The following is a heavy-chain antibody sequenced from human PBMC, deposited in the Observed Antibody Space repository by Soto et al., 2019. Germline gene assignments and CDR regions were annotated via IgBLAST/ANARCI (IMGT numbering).Heavy chain of an antibody. D-gene: IGHD3-3*01. J-gene: IGHJ4*02. CDR3: ARGWFTIGDY. V-gene: IGHV4-31*03. Sequence: SDTLSLTCTVSGGSISIGGYYWSWIRQHPGKGLEWIGYIYYSGSTYYNPSLKSRVTISVDTSKNQFSLKLSSVTAADTAVYYCARGWFTIGDYWGQGTLVTVSS. CDR2: IYYSGST. CDR1: GGSISIGGYY.